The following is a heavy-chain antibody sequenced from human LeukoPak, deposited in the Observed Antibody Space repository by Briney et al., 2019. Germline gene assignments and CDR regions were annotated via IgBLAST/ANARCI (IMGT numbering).Heavy chain of an antibody. CDR2: ISYDGSNK. V-gene: IGHV3-30*18. J-gene: IGHJ6*02. CDR1: GFTFSSYG. Sequence: PGGSLRLSCAASGFTFSSYGMPWVRQAPGKGLEWVAVISYDGSNKYYADSVKGRFTISRDNSKNTLYLQMNSLRAEDTAVYYCAKDPRYYDPSYYYYGMDVWGQGTTVTVSS. CDR3: AKDPRYYDPSYYYYGMDV. D-gene: IGHD3-3*01.